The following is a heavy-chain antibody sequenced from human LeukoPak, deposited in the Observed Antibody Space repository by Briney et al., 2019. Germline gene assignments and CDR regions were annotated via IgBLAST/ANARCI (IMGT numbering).Heavy chain of an antibody. CDR3: ASSVGYNKAGYYYYLDF. CDR1: GYTLTGSY. J-gene: IGHJ6*03. V-gene: IGHV1-2*02. CDR2: INPNTGGT. Sequence: ASVKVSCKASGYTLTGSYMHWVRQAPGQGLEWMGWINPNTGGTNYAQKFQGRVTVTWDTSISTAYMELSSLRSDDTAVYYCASSVGYNKAGYYYYLDFWGKGTTVTVSS. D-gene: IGHD5-24*01.